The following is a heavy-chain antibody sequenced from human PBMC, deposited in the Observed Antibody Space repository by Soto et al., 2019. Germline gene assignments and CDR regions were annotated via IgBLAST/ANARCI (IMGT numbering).Heavy chain of an antibody. CDR3: ARHRGSSFHNWFDP. V-gene: IGHV5-51*01. D-gene: IGHD6-13*01. Sequence: GESLKISCKGSGYTFTDYWIGWVRQLPGKGLEWMGIIYPGDSDTRYSPSFQGHVTITVDKSTSTAYLQWSSLKASDTAMYYCARHRGSSFHNWFDPWGQGTLVTVSS. CDR2: IYPGDSDT. CDR1: GYTFTDYW. J-gene: IGHJ5*02.